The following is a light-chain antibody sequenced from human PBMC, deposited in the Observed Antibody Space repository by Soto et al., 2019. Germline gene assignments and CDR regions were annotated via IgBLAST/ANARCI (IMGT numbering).Light chain of an antibody. J-gene: IGKJ4*01. CDR2: GAS. V-gene: IGKV3-20*01. Sequence: EFVLTQSPGTLSLSPGERATLSCRASQSISSSFLAWYQQKPGQATRLLIYGASSRGTGMPDRFSGSGSGTDFTLSISRLETEDFAVYYCQLYGSSPACTFSGGTKVEIK. CDR3: QLYGSSPACT. CDR1: QSISSSF.